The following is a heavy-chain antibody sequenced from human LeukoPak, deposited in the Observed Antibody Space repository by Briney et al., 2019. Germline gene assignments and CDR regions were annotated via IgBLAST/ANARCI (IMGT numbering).Heavy chain of an antibody. D-gene: IGHD2-15*01. CDR2: INHSGSI. J-gene: IGHJ4*02. V-gene: IGHV4-34*01. CDR1: GGSLSGYY. CDR3: ARGVMCSGGSCYLPLDY. Sequence: PSETLSLTCAVYGGSLSGYYWSWIRRPPGKGLEWIGEINHSGSINYNPSLKSRVTISVDTSKNQFSLKLSSVTAADTAVYYCARGVMCSGGSCYLPLDYWGQGTLVTASS.